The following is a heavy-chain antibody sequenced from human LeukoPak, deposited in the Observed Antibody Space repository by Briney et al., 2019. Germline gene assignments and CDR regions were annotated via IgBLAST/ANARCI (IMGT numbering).Heavy chain of an antibody. CDR3: ARVRTYSSSALDY. D-gene: IGHD6-6*01. CDR1: GYTFTSYD. J-gene: IGHJ4*02. CDR2: INPNSGGT. Sequence: ASVKVSCEASGYTFTSYDINWVRQATGQGLEWMGWINPNSGGTNYAQKFQGRVTMTRDTSISTAYMELSRLRSDDTAVYYCARVRTYSSSALDYWGQGTLVTVSS. V-gene: IGHV1-2*02.